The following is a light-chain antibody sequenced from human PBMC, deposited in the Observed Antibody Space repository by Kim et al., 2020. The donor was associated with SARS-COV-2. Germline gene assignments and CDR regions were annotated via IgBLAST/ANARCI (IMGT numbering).Light chain of an antibody. CDR3: QQYNSWPPWT. CDR1: QSVTNN. Sequence: EIVMTQSPATLSVSPGERATLSCRASQSVTNNNLAWYQQKPGQAPRLLIYGASTRATGIPARFSGSGSGTEFTLTISSLQSVDFAVYYCQQYNSWPPWTFGQGTKVEIK. V-gene: IGKV3D-15*01. CDR2: GAS. J-gene: IGKJ1*01.